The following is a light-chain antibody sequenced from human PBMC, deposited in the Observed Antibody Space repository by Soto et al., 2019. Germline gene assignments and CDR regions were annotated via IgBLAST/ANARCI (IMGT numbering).Light chain of an antibody. CDR2: AAS. Sequence: DIQMTQSPSSLSASVGDRVTLTCRASQGISKYFAWYQQKAGKVPNLLIYAASTLRSGDPSRFSGRGSGNYFTITISSLRPEDVATYYSQTYNDAPRTFSQGKKVKIK. CDR1: QGISKY. V-gene: IGKV1-27*01. CDR3: QTYNDAPRT. J-gene: IGKJ1*01.